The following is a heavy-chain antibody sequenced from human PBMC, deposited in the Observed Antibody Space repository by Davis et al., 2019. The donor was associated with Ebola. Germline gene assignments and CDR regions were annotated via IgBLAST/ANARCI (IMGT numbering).Heavy chain of an antibody. J-gene: IGHJ4*02. V-gene: IGHV4-39*01. D-gene: IGHD6-25*01. CDR1: VGSISSSSYY. Sequence: MPGGSLRLSCTVSVGSISSSSYYWGWIRQPQGKGLEWIGSIYYSGSTYYNPSLKSRVTISLDTSKNQFSLKLSSVTAADTAVYYCARKRREVDENFDYWGQGTLVTVSS. CDR2: IYYSGST. CDR3: ARKRREVDENFDY.